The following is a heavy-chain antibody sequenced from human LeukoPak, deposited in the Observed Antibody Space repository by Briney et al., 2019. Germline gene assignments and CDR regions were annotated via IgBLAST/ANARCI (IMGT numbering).Heavy chain of an antibody. Sequence: PGGSLRLSCAASGFTFSSYWIHWVRQAPGKGLVWVSRINSDGSSTSYADSVKGRFTISRDNAKNTLYLQMNSLRAEDTAVYYCARDGYDFWSGYYSVGYWGQGTLVTVSS. CDR1: GFTFSSYW. CDR2: INSDGSST. V-gene: IGHV3-74*01. J-gene: IGHJ4*02. CDR3: ARDGYDFWSGYYSVGY. D-gene: IGHD3-3*01.